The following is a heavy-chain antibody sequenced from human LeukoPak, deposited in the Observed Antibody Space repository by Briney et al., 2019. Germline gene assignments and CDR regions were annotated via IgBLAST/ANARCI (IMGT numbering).Heavy chain of an antibody. Sequence: GGSLRLSCAASGFTFSSYSMNWVRQAPGKGLEWVSSISSSSSYIYYADSVKGRFTISRDNAKNSLYLQMNSLRAEGTAVYYCAREVAVAGDHDAFDIWGQGIMVTVSS. CDR3: AREVAVAGDHDAFDI. D-gene: IGHD6-19*01. V-gene: IGHV3-21*01. CDR1: GFTFSSYS. J-gene: IGHJ3*02. CDR2: ISSSSSYI.